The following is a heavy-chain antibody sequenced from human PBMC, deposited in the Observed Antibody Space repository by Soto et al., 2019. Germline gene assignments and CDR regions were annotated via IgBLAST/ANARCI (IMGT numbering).Heavy chain of an antibody. V-gene: IGHV3-23*01. D-gene: IGHD6-19*01. Sequence: EVQILESGGALIQPGASLRLSCAASGFTSSMTWVRQAPGKGLEWVSASDFSGRLTYYADSVKGRFTIFRDTSVNTLFLQMNSLRTEDTAVYYCANILVGQWLVPGGYWGPGTLVTVSS. CDR3: ANILVGQWLVPGGY. J-gene: IGHJ4*02. CDR2: SDFSGRLT. CDR1: GFTSS.